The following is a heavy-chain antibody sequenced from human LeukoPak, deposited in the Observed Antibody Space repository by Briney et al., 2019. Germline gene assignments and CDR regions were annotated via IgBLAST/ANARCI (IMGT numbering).Heavy chain of an antibody. CDR2: ISSGSSTI. CDR1: GFTFSTYS. Sequence: PGGSLRLSCAASGFTFSTYSMSWVRQAPGKGLEWVAYISSGSSTIFYSDSVKGRFTTSRDNAKNSLNLQMNSLRAEDTAVYYCARDKKSGESSEIDYWGQRTLVTVSS. CDR3: ARDKKSGESSEIDY. D-gene: IGHD3-10*01. V-gene: IGHV3-48*04. J-gene: IGHJ4*02.